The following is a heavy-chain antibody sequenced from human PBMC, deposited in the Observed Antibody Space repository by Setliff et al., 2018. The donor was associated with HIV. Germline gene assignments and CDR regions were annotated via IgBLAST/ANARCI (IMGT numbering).Heavy chain of an antibody. CDR1: GYSFTNYW. CDR2: IYAGDSDT. CDR3: ARRSRYSGSFLTTYYFDS. J-gene: IGHJ4*02. Sequence: PGESLKISCKGSGYSFTNYWVAWVRQMPGKGLEWMGIIYAGDSDTRYSPSFQGQVTISADKSISTAYLQWTSVKASDTAMYYCARRSRYSGSFLTTYYFDSWGQGALVTVSS. V-gene: IGHV5-51*01. D-gene: IGHD1-26*01.